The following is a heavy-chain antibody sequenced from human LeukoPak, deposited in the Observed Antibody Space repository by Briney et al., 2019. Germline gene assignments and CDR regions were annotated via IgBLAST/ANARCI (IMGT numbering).Heavy chain of an antibody. CDR1: GFTFSSYS. V-gene: IGHV3-21*01. D-gene: IGHD6-13*01. CDR2: ISSSSYI. Sequence: GGSLRLSCAASGFTFSSYSMNWVRQAPGKGLEWVSSISSSSYIYYADSVKGRFTISRDNAKNSLYLQMNSLRAEDTAVYYCASHFTGYSSSHIDYWGQGTLVTVSS. J-gene: IGHJ4*02. CDR3: ASHFTGYSSSHIDY.